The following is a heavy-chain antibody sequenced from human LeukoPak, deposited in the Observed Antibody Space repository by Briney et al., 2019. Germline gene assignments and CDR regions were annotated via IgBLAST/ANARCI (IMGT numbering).Heavy chain of an antibody. V-gene: IGHV3-9*01. J-gene: IGHJ3*02. D-gene: IGHD4-23*01. CDR1: GPSFSNYC. CDR3: AKAILFGGNLLVGAFDI. Sequence: GPSLTLFCAASGPSFSNYCMNWARQPPGRGRGWVSGVILNSGSISYAHSVKGRFTISTDHPKNSLYLQMNCVRAAHTALYFCAKAILFGGNLLVGAFDIWGQGTMVTVSS. CDR2: VILNSGSI.